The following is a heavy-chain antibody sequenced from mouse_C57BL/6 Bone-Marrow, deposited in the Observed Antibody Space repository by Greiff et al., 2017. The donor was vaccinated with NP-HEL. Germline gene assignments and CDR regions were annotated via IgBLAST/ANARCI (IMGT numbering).Heavy chain of an antibody. Sequence: EVKLMESGGGLVKPGGSLKLSCAASGFTFSSYAMSWVRQTPEKRLEWVATISDGGSYTYYPDNVKGRFTISRDNAKNNLYLQMSHLKSEDTAMYYCARGGRVWGTGTTVTVSS. CDR2: ISDGGSYT. CDR3: ARGGRV. J-gene: IGHJ1*03. CDR1: GFTFSSYA. V-gene: IGHV5-4*03.